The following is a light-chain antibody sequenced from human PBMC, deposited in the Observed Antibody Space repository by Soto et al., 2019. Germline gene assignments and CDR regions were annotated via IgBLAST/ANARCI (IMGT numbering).Light chain of an antibody. CDR3: KQRSNWPPLT. CDR1: QSVSSY. CDR2: DAS. V-gene: IGKV3-11*01. J-gene: IGKJ4*01. Sequence: EIVLTQSPATLSLSPGERATLSCRASQSVSSYLAWYQQKPGQAPRLLIYDASNRATGIPARFSGSGSGTDFTLTISTLEPEDFAVYYCKQRSNWPPLTFGGGNKVEIK.